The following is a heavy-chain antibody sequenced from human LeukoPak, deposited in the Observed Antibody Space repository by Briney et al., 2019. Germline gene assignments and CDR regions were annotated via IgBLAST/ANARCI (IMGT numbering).Heavy chain of an antibody. V-gene: IGHV3-23*01. CDR1: GFPFNMFA. D-gene: IGHD2-8*01. CDR3: AKEQRIRHCSEGVCMEGYYDS. J-gene: IGHJ4*02. CDR2: LSRGGGSA. Sequence: TGGSLRLSCTGSGFPFNMFAMNWVRQAPGQGLEWVSGLSRGGGSANYADSVKGRFTISRDPSKKTVFLQMNDLRHEDTAVYYCAKEQRIRHCSEGVCMEGYYDSWGQGSLVTVSS.